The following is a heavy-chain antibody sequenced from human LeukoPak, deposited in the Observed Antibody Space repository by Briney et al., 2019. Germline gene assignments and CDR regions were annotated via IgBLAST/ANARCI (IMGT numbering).Heavy chain of an antibody. CDR3: AKLGDSST. D-gene: IGHD6-19*01. V-gene: IGHV6-1*01. Sequence: SQTLSLTCAISGDSVSSNSAAWSWIRQSPSRGLEWLGRTYYRSKWYNDYALSVKSQIIINPDTSKNQFSLQLNSVTPEDTAVYYCAKLGDSSTWGQGTLVTVSS. CDR1: GDSVSSNSAA. J-gene: IGHJ5*02. CDR2: TYYRSKWYN.